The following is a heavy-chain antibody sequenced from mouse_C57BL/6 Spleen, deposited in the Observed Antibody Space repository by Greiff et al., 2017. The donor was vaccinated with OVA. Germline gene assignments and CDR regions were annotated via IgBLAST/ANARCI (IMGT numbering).Heavy chain of an antibody. CDR2: IDPSDSET. CDR1: GYTFTSYW. D-gene: IGHD2-3*01. V-gene: IGHV1-52*01. J-gene: IGHJ2*01. Sequence: QVQLQQPGAELVRPGSSVKLSCKASGYTFTSYWMHWVKQRPIQGLEWIGNIDPSDSETHYNQKFKDKATLTVDKSSSTAYMQLSSLTSEDSAVYYCARRDDGSRDYWGKGTTLTVSS. CDR3: ARRDDGSRDY.